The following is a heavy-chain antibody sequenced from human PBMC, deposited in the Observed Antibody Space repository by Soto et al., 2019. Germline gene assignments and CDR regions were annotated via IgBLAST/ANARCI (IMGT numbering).Heavy chain of an antibody. J-gene: IGHJ2*01. CDR2: ISGGGDAT. CDR1: GFTFINDA. V-gene: IGHV3-23*01. D-gene: IGHD2-2*01. CDR3: ARKILGSTSRPNYWYFDL. Sequence: EVQLLESGGGLVQPGGSLRLSCAGSGFTFINDAMNWVRQAPGKGLEWVASISGGGDATFFADSVRVRFTISRDNSKNTVTLQMNSLGVDDTAVYYCARKILGSTSRPNYWYFDLWGRGTLVTVSS.